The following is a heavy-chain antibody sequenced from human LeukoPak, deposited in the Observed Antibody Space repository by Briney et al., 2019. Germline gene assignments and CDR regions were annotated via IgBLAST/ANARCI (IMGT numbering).Heavy chain of an antibody. J-gene: IGHJ5*02. D-gene: IGHD3-10*01. CDR3: ARGDITMVRGVRDNWFDP. V-gene: IGHV4-38-2*02. CDR2: IYHSGST. CDR1: GYSISSGYY. Sequence: SSETLSLTCTVSGYSISSGYYWGWIRQPPGKGLEWIGSIYHSGSTYYNPSLKSRVTISVDTSKNQFSLKLGSVTAADTAVYYCARGDITMVRGVRDNWFDPWGQGTLVTVSS.